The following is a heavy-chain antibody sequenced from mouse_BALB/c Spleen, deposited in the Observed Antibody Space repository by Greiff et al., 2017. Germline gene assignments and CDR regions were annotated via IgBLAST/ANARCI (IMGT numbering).Heavy chain of an antibody. J-gene: IGHJ2*01. CDR1: GYTFSSYW. D-gene: IGHD2-3*01. V-gene: IGHV1-9*01. CDR2: ILPGSGST. Sequence: QVQLQQSGAELMKPGASVKISCKATGYTFSSYWIEWVKQRPGHGLEWIGEILPGSGSTNYNEKFKGKATFTADTSSNTAYMQLSSLTSEDSAVYYCARYDGSRGYFDYWGQGTTLTVSS. CDR3: ARYDGSRGYFDY.